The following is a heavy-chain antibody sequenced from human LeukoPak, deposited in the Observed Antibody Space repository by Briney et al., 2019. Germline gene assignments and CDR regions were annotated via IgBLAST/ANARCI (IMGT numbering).Heavy chain of an antibody. CDR3: ANPAGVTYRNFDY. J-gene: IGHJ4*02. CDR2: ISYDGSNK. D-gene: IGHD4-23*01. Sequence: GGSLRLSCAASGFTFSSYGMHWVRQAPGKGLEWVAVISYDGSNKYYADSEKGRFTISRDNSKNTLYLQMNSLRAEDTAVYYCANPAGVTYRNFDYWGQGTLVTVSS. V-gene: IGHV3-30*18. CDR1: GFTFSSYG.